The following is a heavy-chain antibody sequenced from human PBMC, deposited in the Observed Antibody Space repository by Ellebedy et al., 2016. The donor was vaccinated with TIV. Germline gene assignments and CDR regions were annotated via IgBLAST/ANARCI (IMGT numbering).Heavy chain of an antibody. J-gene: IGHJ4*02. CDR1: GGTFSSYA. D-gene: IGHD1-14*01. V-gene: IGHV1-69*05. CDR2: IIPIFATS. CDR3: AREPPGHYYFDF. Sequence: SVKVSCXASGGTFSSYAISWVRQAPGQGLEWMGGIIPIFATSKYAQKFQGRLTMTRDTSTNSVNMELSSLRSEDTAVYYCAREPPGHYYFDFWGQGILVTVSS.